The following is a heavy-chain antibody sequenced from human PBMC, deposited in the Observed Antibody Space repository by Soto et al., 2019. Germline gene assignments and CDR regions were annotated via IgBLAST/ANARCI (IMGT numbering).Heavy chain of an antibody. D-gene: IGHD4-4*01. CDR1: GFTFSSYS. CDR2: ISSSSSYI. Sequence: EVQLVESGGGLVKPGGSLRLSCAASGFTFSSYSMNWVRQAPGKGLEWVSSISSSSSYIYYADSVKGRFTISRDNAKNSLYLQMNSLRAEDTAVYYCAGDKRYSNYVMDVWGKGTTVTVSS. V-gene: IGHV3-21*01. J-gene: IGHJ6*04. CDR3: AGDKRYSNYVMDV.